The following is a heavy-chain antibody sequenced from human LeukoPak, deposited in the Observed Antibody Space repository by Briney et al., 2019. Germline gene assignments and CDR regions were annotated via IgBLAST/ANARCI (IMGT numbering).Heavy chain of an antibody. J-gene: IGHJ6*03. CDR3: ARDGSYYYGSGKSRHYYYYMDV. CDR1: GGSISSYY. V-gene: IGHV4-4*07. D-gene: IGHD3-10*01. CDR2: INTSGST. Sequence: SDTLSLTCTVSGGSISSYYWTWIRQPAGKGLEWIGRINTSGSTNYNPSLNSRVNMSVDTSKNQFSLKLKSVTAADTAVYYCARDGSYYYGSGKSRHYYYYMDVWGKGTTVTISS.